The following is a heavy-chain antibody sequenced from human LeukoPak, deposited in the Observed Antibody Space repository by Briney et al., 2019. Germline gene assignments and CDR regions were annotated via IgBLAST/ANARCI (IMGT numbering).Heavy chain of an antibody. V-gene: IGHV3-21*01. CDR1: GFTFSSYS. D-gene: IGHD3-10*01. Sequence: TTGGSLRLSCAASGFTFSSYSMNWVRQAPGKGLEWVSFISSSSSYIYYADSVKGRFTISRDNAKNSLYLQMNNLRAEDTAVYYCARDKYGSGSYSWSKRLDSWGQGTLVTVSS. CDR2: ISSSSSYI. J-gene: IGHJ4*02. CDR3: ARDKYGSGSYSWSKRLDS.